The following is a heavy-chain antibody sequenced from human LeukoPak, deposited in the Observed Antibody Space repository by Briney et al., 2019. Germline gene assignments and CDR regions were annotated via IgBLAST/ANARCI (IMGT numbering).Heavy chain of an antibody. CDR1: GFTFSSYS. Sequence: GGSLRLSCAASGFTFSSYSMNWVRQAPGKGLEWVSSISSSSSYIYYADSVKGRFTSSRDNAKNSLYMQMNSLRAEDTAVYYCARAGPRCGGDCYSYYFDYWGQGTLVTVSS. J-gene: IGHJ4*02. D-gene: IGHD2-21*02. CDR3: ARAGPRCGGDCYSYYFDY. CDR2: ISSSSSYI. V-gene: IGHV3-21*01.